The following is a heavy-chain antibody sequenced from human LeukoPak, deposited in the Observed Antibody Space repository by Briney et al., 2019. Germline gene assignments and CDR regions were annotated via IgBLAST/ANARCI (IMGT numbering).Heavy chain of an antibody. CDR2: IIPIFGTA. CDR1: GGTFSSYA. CDR3: ARRQYYDSSGLLPGAGAFDI. J-gene: IGHJ3*02. D-gene: IGHD3-22*01. V-gene: IGHV1-69*05. Sequence: VASVKVSCKASGGTFSSYAISWVRQAPGQGLEWMGGIIPIFGTANYAQKFQGRVKITTDEATSTAYMELSSLRSEDTAVYYCARRQYYDSSGLLPGAGAFDIWGQGTMVTVSS.